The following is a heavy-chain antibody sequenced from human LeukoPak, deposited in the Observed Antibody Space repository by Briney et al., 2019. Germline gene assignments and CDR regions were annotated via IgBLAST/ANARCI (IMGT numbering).Heavy chain of an antibody. J-gene: IGHJ4*02. CDR1: GFTFSIYG. CDR3: AGRRDGFNY. CDR2: ISGSGGST. V-gene: IGHV3-23*01. Sequence: GGSLRLSCAASGFTFSIYGMSWVRQAPGKGLEWVSAISGSGGSTYYADSVKGRFTISRDISKNTLYLQMNSLRAEDTAVYYCAGRRDGFNYWGQGTLVTVSS. D-gene: IGHD5-24*01.